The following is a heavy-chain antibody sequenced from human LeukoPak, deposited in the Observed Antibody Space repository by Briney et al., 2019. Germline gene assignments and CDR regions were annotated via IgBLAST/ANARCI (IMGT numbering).Heavy chain of an antibody. CDR1: GGSFSGYY. CDR3: ARGRWGYCSSTSCYAPFDY. Sequence: SETLSLTCAVYGGSFSGYYWSWIRQPPGKGLEWIGEINHRGSTNYNPSLKSRVTISVDTSKNQFSLKLSSVTAADTAVYYCARGRWGYCSSTSCYAPFDYWGQGTLVTVSS. CDR2: INHRGST. V-gene: IGHV4-34*01. D-gene: IGHD2-2*01. J-gene: IGHJ4*02.